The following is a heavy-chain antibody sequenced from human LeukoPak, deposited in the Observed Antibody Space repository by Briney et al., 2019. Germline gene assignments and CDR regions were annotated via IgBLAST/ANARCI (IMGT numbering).Heavy chain of an antibody. Sequence: GESLKISCKGSGYSFTSYWIGWVRQMPGKGLEWMGVIYPGDSDTRYSPSFQGQVTISADKSISTAYLQMNSLRADDTAVYFCARSPADSRRDYYGMDVWGPGTTVSVSS. D-gene: IGHD4-11*01. CDR3: ARSPADSRRDYYGMDV. V-gene: IGHV5-51*01. CDR2: IYPGDSDT. CDR1: GYSFTSYW. J-gene: IGHJ6*02.